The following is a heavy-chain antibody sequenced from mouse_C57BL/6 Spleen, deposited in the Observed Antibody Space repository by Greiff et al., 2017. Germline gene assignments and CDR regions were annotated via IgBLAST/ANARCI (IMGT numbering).Heavy chain of an antibody. Sequence: VQLQQPGAELVMPGASVKLSCKASGYTFTSYWMHWVKQRPGQGPEWIGEIDPSDSYTNYNQKFKGKSTLTVDKSSSTAYMQLSSLTSEDSAVYFGTSSDSYYKDFDYWGQGTTLTVSS. CDR2: IDPSDSYT. D-gene: IGHD2-12*01. CDR3: TSSDSYYKDFDY. J-gene: IGHJ2*01. CDR1: GYTFTSYW. V-gene: IGHV1-69*01.